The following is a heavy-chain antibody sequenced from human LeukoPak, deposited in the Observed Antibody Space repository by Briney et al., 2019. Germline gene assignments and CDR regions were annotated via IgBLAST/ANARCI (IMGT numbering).Heavy chain of an antibody. D-gene: IGHD3-3*01. V-gene: IGHV4-34*01. CDR1: GGSFSGYY. J-gene: IGHJ4*02. CDR3: ARRDFWKPLDY. CDR2: INHSGST. Sequence: SETLSLTCAVYGGSFSGYYWSWIRQPPGKGLEWIGEINHSGSTNYNPSLKSRVTISVDTSKNQFSLKLSSVTAADTAVYYCARRDFWKPLDYWGQGTLVTVSS.